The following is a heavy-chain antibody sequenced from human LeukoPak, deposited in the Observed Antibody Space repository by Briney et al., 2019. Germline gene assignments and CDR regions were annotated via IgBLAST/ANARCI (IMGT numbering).Heavy chain of an antibody. CDR2: ISTSGGRI. J-gene: IGHJ4*02. CDR1: GFTFSSYA. V-gene: IGHV3-23*01. Sequence: GGSLRLSCAASGFTFSSYAMSWVRQAPGKGLEWVSSISTSGGRIYYADSVKGRFTISRDNSKNTLYLQMNSLRAEDTAVYYCARAPYGDELSFDYWGQETLVTVSS. D-gene: IGHD4-17*01. CDR3: ARAPYGDELSFDY.